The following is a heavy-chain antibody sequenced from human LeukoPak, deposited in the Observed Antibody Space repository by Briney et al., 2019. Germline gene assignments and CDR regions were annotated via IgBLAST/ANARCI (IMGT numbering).Heavy chain of an antibody. V-gene: IGHV3-23*01. CDR2: ISGSGGST. CDR3: AKSLELATVYYFDY. CDR1: GFTFSTHA. D-gene: IGHD5-24*01. Sequence: GGSLRLSCAASGFTFSTHAMSWVRQAPGKGLEWVSGISGSGGSTYYADSVKGRFTISRDNSKNTLYLQMNSLRAEDTAVYYCAKSLELATVYYFDYWGQGTLVTVSS. J-gene: IGHJ4*02.